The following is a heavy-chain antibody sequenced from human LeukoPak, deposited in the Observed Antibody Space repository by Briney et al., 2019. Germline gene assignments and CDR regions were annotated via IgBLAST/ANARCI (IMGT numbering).Heavy chain of an antibody. J-gene: IGHJ5*02. D-gene: IGHD1-26*01. CDR2: ISSTGTTI. CDR3: ARDPGGSYFGFDP. V-gene: IGHV3-48*03. CDR1: GFTFSSYE. Sequence: GGSLRLSCAASGFTFSSYEMNWVRQAPGKGLEWVSYISSTGTTIYYADSVKGRFTISRDNAKNSLYLQMNSLRAEDTAVYYCARDPGGSYFGFDPWGQGTLVTVSS.